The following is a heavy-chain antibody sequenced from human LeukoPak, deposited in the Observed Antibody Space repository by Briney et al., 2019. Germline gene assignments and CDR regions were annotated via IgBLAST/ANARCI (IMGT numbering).Heavy chain of an antibody. D-gene: IGHD5-24*01. V-gene: IGHV3-48*02. J-gene: IGHJ3*02. Sequence: GGSLRLSCAASGFTLSTYNTHWVRQAPGKGLEWISYISGSSSIIYYTPSVKGRFTISRDNGKSSLYLQMNSLRDDDTAVYFCARGTWDGDRTFDIWGQGAMVTVSS. CDR3: ARGTWDGDRTFDI. CDR2: ISGSSSII. CDR1: GFTLSTYN.